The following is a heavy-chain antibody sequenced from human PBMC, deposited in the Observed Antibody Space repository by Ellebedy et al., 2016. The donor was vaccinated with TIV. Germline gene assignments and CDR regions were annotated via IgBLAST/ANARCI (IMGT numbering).Heavy chain of an antibody. D-gene: IGHD3-9*01. CDR2: INRDGSSA. Sequence: GESLKISCAASGFTFSNYWIHWVRQAPGKGLVWLSRINRDGSSANYADSVKGRFTISRDNAKNSLYLQMNSLRAEDAAVYYCARAPGRVLTGYYKRSYGMDVWGQGTTVTVSS. J-gene: IGHJ6*02. V-gene: IGHV3-74*01. CDR3: ARAPGRVLTGYYKRSYGMDV. CDR1: GFTFSNYW.